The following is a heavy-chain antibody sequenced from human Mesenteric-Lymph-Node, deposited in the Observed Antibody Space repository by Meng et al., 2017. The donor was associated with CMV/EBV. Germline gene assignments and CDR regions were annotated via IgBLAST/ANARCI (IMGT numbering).Heavy chain of an antibody. CDR2: ISWNSGSI. J-gene: IGHJ4*02. CDR3: AKVGSRSGSYRH. V-gene: IGHV3-9*01. CDR1: GFTFDDYA. D-gene: IGHD1-26*01. Sequence: LKISCAASGFTFDDYAMHWVRQAPGKGLEWVSGISWNSGSIGYADSVKGRFTISRDNAKNSLYLQMNSLRAEDTALYYCAKVGSRSGSYRHWGQGTLVTV.